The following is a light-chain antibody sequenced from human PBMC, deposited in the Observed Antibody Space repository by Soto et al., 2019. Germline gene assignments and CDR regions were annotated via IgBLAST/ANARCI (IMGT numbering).Light chain of an antibody. CDR1: QTVNSW. J-gene: IGKJ4*01. CDR3: QQDSSYSHLT. Sequence: DFQMTQSPSTLSASIGDRVTITCRASQTVNSWLAWYQQKPGKAPKLLIYKASSLESGVPSRFSGSESGTEFTLTISSLQPDDFATYYCQQDSSYSHLTFGGGTKVEIK. V-gene: IGKV1-5*03. CDR2: KAS.